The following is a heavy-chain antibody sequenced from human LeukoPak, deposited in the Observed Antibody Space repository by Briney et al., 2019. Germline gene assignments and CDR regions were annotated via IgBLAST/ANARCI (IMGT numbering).Heavy chain of an antibody. CDR3: ARGDLDYGGNTRTNYFDY. CDR2: IYQSGST. Sequence: SETLSLTCSVSGYSISSGFYWGWIRQPPGKGLEWIGSIYQSGSTYYNPSLKSRVTISVDTSKNQFSLKLSSVTAADTAVYYCARGDLDYGGNTRTNYFDYWGQGTLVTVSS. V-gene: IGHV4-38-2*02. D-gene: IGHD4-23*01. CDR1: GYSISSGFY. J-gene: IGHJ4*02.